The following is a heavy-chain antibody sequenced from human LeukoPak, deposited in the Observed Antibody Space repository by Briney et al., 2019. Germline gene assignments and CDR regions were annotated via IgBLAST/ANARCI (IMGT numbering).Heavy chain of an antibody. CDR3: ARTMSSSDEFDY. J-gene: IGHJ4*02. V-gene: IGHV1-8*01. CDR1: GYTFTSYD. Sequence: ASVKVSCKASGYTFTSYDINWVQQATGQGLEWMGWMNPNSGNTGYAQKFQGRVTMTRNTSISTAYMELSSLRSEDTAVYYCARTMSSSDEFDYWGQGTLVTVSS. D-gene: IGHD6-6*01. CDR2: MNPNSGNT.